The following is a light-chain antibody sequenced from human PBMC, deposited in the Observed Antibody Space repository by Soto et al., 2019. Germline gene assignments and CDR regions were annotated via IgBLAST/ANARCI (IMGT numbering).Light chain of an antibody. J-gene: IGKJ1*01. CDR1: QSISSW. CDR3: QQYPT. CDR2: DAS. V-gene: IGKV1-5*01. Sequence: DIQMTQSPSTLSASVGDRVTITCRASQSISSWLAWYQQKPGKAPKLLIYDASSLESGVPSRFSGSGSGPEFTLTISSLQPDYFATYYCQQYPTFGQGTKVEIK.